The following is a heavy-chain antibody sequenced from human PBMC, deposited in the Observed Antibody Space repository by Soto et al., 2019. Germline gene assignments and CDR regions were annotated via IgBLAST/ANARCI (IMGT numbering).Heavy chain of an antibody. CDR1: GYTFTSYY. Sequence: ASVKVSCKASGYTFTSYYMNWVRQAPGQGLEWMGIINPSGGSTTYAQKFQGRVTMTRDTSTSTVYMELSNLRSDDTAVYYCTSQSGPTDEWGQGTLVTVSS. CDR3: TSQSGPTDE. V-gene: IGHV1-46*01. CDR2: INPSGGST. J-gene: IGHJ4*02.